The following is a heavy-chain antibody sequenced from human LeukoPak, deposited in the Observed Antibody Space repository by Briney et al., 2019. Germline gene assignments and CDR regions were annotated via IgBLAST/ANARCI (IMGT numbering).Heavy chain of an antibody. CDR2: IKQDGSEK. CDR1: GFTFSSYW. V-gene: IGHV3-7*01. J-gene: IGHJ4*02. D-gene: IGHD2-8*01. Sequence: PGGSLRLSCAASGFTFSSYWMSWVRQAPGKGLEWVANIKQDGSEKYYVDSVKGRFTISRDNAKNSLYLQMNSLRVEDTAVYYCARDKLMGSTDGSRFHYWGQGSLVTVSS. CDR3: ARDKLMGSTDGSRFHY.